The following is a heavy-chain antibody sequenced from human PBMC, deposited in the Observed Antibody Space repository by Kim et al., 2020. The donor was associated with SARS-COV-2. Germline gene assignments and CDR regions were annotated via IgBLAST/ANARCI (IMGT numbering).Heavy chain of an antibody. V-gene: IGHV1-18*01. Sequence: ASVKVSCKASGYTFTSYGISWVRQAPGQGLEWMGWISAYNGNTNYAQKRQGRVTMTTDTYTSTAYMELRSLRSNDTAVYYCTTDIVGDSGWYYYYCMDVWGKGTTVTVSS. J-gene: IGHJ6*03. D-gene: IGHD6-19*01. CDR2: ISAYNGNT. CDR1: GYTFTSYG. CDR3: TTDIVGDSGWYYYYCMDV.